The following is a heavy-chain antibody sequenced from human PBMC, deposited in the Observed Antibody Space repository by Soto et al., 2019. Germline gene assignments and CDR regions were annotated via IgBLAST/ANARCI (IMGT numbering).Heavy chain of an antibody. Sequence: GSLRLSCAASGFMFSAYTMSWVRQAPGKGLEWLSSITSNSDHIDYADSVRGRFTVSRDNARKSLYLQMDSLGAEDTGVYYCATPYYYNHWGPGTLVTVSS. J-gene: IGHJ4*02. V-gene: IGHV3-21*01. CDR3: ATPYYYNH. CDR1: GFMFSAYT. CDR2: ITSNSDHI.